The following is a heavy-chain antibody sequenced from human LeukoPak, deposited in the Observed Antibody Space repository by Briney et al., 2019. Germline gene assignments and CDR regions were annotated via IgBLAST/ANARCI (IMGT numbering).Heavy chain of an antibody. CDR1: GGSISSSSYY. CDR2: IYYSGST. Sequence: PSETLSLTCTVSGGSISSSSYYWGWIRQPPGKGLEWIGSIYYSGSTYYNPSLKSRVTISVDTSKNQFSLKLSSVTAADTAVYYCARGAPARSSSWTRRLRGYFDYWGQGTLVTVSS. CDR3: ARGAPARSSSWTRRLRGYFDY. D-gene: IGHD6-13*01. V-gene: IGHV4-39*01. J-gene: IGHJ4*02.